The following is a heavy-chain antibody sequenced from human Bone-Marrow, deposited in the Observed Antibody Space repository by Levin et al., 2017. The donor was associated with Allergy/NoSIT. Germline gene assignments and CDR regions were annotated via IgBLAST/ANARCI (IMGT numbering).Heavy chain of an antibody. V-gene: IGHV3-33*08. D-gene: IGHD2-21*01. CDR1: GFTFSSYG. Sequence: GGSLRLSCAASGFTFSSYGMHWVRQSPGKGLEWVAVIWNDGSTKYYSDSVRGRFIISRDISTNTLSLQMNSLRIDDTGVYYCARDPGTRGWWWKFDSWGQGTLVTVLS. CDR3: ARDPGTRGWWWKFDS. J-gene: IGHJ4*02. CDR2: IWNDGSTK.